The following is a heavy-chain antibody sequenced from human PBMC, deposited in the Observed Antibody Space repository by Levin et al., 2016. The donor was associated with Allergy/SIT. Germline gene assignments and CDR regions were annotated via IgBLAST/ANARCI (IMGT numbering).Heavy chain of an antibody. D-gene: IGHD1-26*01. V-gene: IGHV3-23*01. CDR3: AKEDGGSYYYFDY. Sequence: GESLKISCAASGFTFSSYAMSWVRQAPGKGLEWVSAISGSGGSTYYADSVKGRFTISRDNSKNTLYLQMNSLRAEDTAVYYCAKEDGGSYYYFDYWGQGTLVTVSS. CDR2: ISGSGGST. CDR1: GFTFSSYA. J-gene: IGHJ4*02.